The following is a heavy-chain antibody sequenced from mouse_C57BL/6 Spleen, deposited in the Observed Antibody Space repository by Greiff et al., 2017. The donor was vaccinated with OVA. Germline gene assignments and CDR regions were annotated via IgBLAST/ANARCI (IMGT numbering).Heavy chain of an antibody. V-gene: IGHV1-19*01. CDR3: ARIDDGYYVGYFDV. CDR2: INPYNGGT. CDR1: GYTFTDYY. D-gene: IGHD2-3*01. Sequence: EVQLQQSGPVLVKPGASVKMSCKASGYTFTDYYMNWVKQSHGKSLEWIGVINPYNGGTSYNQKFKGKATLTVDKSSSTAYMELNSLTSEDSAVYYCARIDDGYYVGYFDVWGTGTTVTVSS. J-gene: IGHJ1*03.